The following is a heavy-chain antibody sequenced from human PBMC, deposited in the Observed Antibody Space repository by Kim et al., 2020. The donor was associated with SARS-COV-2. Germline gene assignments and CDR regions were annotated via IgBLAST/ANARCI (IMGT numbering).Heavy chain of an antibody. D-gene: IGHD3-3*01. CDR1: GGTFSSYA. CDR3: ARDGDFWSGYSDY. Sequence: SVKVSCKASGGTFSSYAISWVRQAPGQGLEWMGRIIPILGIANYAQKFQGRVTITADKSTSTAYMELSSLRSEDTAVYYCARDGDFWSGYSDYWGQGTLVTVSS. J-gene: IGHJ4*02. V-gene: IGHV1-69*04. CDR2: IIPILGIA.